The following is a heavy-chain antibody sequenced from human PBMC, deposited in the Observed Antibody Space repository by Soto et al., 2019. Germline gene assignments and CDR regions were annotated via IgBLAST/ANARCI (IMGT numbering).Heavy chain of an antibody. Sequence: QVQLVQSGAEVKKPGSSVKVSCKASGGTFSSYAISWVRQAPGQGLEWMGGIIPIFGTANYAQKFQGRVTITADESTSTAYMELSSLRSEDTAVYYCARGYCSSTSCYFPRRWSGMDVWGQGTTVTVSS. V-gene: IGHV1-69*01. J-gene: IGHJ6*02. CDR3: ARGYCSSTSCYFPRRWSGMDV. CDR1: GGTFSSYA. CDR2: IIPIFGTA. D-gene: IGHD2-2*01.